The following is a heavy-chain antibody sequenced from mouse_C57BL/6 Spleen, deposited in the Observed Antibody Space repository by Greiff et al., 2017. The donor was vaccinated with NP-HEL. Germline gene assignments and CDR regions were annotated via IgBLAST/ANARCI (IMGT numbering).Heavy chain of an antibody. CDR3: ARSAIYYDYVYYAMDY. V-gene: IGHV1-72*01. Sequence: QVQLKESGAELVKPGASVKLSCKASGYTFTSYWMHWVKQRPGRGLEWIGRIDPNSGGTKYNEKFKSKATLTVDKPSSTAYMQLSSLTSEDSAVYYCARSAIYYDYVYYAMDYWGQGTSVTVSS. J-gene: IGHJ4*01. CDR1: GYTFTSYW. D-gene: IGHD2-4*01. CDR2: IDPNSGGT.